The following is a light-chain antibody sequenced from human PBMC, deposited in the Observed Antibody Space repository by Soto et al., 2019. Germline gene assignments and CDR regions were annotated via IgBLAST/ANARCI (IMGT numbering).Light chain of an antibody. J-gene: IGKJ1*01. V-gene: IGKV3-20*01. CDR3: QQYNNWLRA. Sequence: EIVLTQSPGTLSLSPGERATLSCRASQSVSSSYLAWYQLKPGQAPRLLIYGASSRATGTPDRFSGSGSGTEFTLTISSLQSEDFAVYYCQQYNNWLRAFGQGTKVDIK. CDR1: QSVSSSY. CDR2: GAS.